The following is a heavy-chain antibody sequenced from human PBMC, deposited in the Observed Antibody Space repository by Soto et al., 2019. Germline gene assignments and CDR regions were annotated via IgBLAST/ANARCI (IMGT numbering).Heavy chain of an antibody. CDR2: ISWNSGSI. CDR1: GFTFDEYA. V-gene: IGHV3-9*01. CDR3: AKDLACYYYGSGSYYLPDY. D-gene: IGHD3-10*01. Sequence: GGSLRLSCAASGFTFDEYAMHWVRQAPGKGLEWVSGISWNSGSIGYADSVKGRFTISRDNAKNSLYLQMNSLRAEDTALYYCAKDLACYYYGSGSYYLPDYWGQGTLVPVSS. J-gene: IGHJ4*02.